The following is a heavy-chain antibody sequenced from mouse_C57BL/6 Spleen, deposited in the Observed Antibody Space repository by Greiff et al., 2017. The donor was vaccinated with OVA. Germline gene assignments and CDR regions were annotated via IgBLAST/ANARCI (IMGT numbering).Heavy chain of an antibody. D-gene: IGHD1-1*02. CDR2: INPNGGGA. CDR1: GYSFTSYC. V-gene: IGHV1-72*01. J-gene: IGHJ2*01. CDR3: ARSGADYCPSFDY. Sequence: VQLQQPGPELVKPGDSVKLSCKASGYSFTSYCMNWVRQSPGRGLEWIGRINPNGGGAYYNEKFKSKATLTVDKPSSTAYIQLSSLTSEDSADYYCARSGADYCPSFDYWGQGTTLTVSS.